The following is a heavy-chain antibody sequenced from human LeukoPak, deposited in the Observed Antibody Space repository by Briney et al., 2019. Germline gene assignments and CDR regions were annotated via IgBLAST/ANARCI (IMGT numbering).Heavy chain of an antibody. CDR3: ARQGDSGWYYFDY. V-gene: IGHV4-4*02. D-gene: IGHD6-19*01. Sequence: PGGSLRLSCAASGFIFSSARMTWVRQPPGKGQEWIGEIYHSGSTNYNPSLKSRVTISVDKSKNQFSLKLTSVTAADTAAYYCARQGDSGWYYFDYWGQGTLVTVSS. CDR1: GFIFSSAR. J-gene: IGHJ4*02. CDR2: IYHSGST.